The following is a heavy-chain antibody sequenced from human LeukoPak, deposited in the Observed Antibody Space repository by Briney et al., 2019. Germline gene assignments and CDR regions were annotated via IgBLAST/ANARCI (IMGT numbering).Heavy chain of an antibody. J-gene: IGHJ4*02. D-gene: IGHD5-12*01. CDR2: ISYDGTNK. V-gene: IGHV3-30*03. CDR3: ARGDSGYDYYFDY. CDR1: GFTFSRYG. Sequence: GGSLRLSCAASGFTFSRYGMHWVRQAPGKGLEWVAVISYDGTNKYYADSVKGRFTISRDNSKNTLYLQMNSLRAEDTAVYYCARGDSGYDYYFDYWGQGTLVTVSS.